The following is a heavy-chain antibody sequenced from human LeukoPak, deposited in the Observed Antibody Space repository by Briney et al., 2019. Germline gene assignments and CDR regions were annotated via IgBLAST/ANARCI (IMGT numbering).Heavy chain of an antibody. J-gene: IGHJ4*02. V-gene: IGHV3-11*01. D-gene: IGHD6-13*01. CDR2: ISGSAGTT. Sequence: GGSLRLSCAASGLTFSDFHMSWIRQAPGKGLEWVSYISGSAGTTYYAASVKGRFTSSRDSAKNSLYLQMNSLRAEDTAVYYCAREGSSSWFVNSWGQGTLVTVSS. CDR1: GLTFSDFH. CDR3: AREGSSSWFVNS.